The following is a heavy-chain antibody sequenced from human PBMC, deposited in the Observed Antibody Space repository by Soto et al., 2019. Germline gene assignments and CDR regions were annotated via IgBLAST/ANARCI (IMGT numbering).Heavy chain of an antibody. CDR2: MKQDGSGR. V-gene: IGHV3-7*05. CDR1: GFTFSGYW. Sequence: GGSLRLSCVTSGFTFSGYWMGWVRQAPGKGLECVANMKQDGSGRIYVDSVKGRFTISRDNAKSSLYLQMNSLTAEDTAVYYCARDAYYYGSGRFDHWGQGTLVTVSS. CDR3: ARDAYYYGSGRFDH. J-gene: IGHJ4*02. D-gene: IGHD3-10*01.